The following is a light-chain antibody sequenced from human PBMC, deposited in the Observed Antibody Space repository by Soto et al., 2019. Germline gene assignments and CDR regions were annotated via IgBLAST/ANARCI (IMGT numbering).Light chain of an antibody. J-gene: IGKJ3*01. V-gene: IGKV3-20*01. CDR3: QQYGTSPPT. CDR2: GAS. Sequence: EIVLTQSPGTLSLSPGERATLSCRASQSVSRNSLAWYRQQPGQAPRLLIYGASSRATDIPDRFSGSGSGTDFTLIVSRLEPEDFAVYFCQQYGTSPPTFGPGTKVDI. CDR1: QSVSRNS.